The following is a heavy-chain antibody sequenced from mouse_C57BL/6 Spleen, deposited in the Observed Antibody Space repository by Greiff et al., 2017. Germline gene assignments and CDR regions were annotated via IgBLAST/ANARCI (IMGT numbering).Heavy chain of an antibody. CDR3: ARGDYDEGAYAMDY. CDR2: INPNNGGT. CDR1: GYTFTDYY. Sequence: VQLQQSGPELVKPGASVKISCKASGYTFTDYYMNWVKQSHGKSLEWIGDINPNNGGTSYNQKFKGKATLTVDKSSSTAYMELRSLTSEDSAVYYCARGDYDEGAYAMDYWGQGTSVTVSS. V-gene: IGHV1-26*01. J-gene: IGHJ4*01. D-gene: IGHD2-4*01.